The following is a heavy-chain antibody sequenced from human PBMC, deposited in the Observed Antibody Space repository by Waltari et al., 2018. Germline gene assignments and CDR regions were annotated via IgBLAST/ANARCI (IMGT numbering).Heavy chain of an antibody. Sequence: QVQLVQSGAEVKKPGASVKVSCKVSGYTLTELSMHWVRQAPGKGLEWMGGFYSEDGETIYAQKFQGRVTMTEDTSTDTAYMELSSLRSEDTAVYYCATGGSGSYYPLLFDYWGQGTLVTVSS. V-gene: IGHV1-24*01. J-gene: IGHJ4*02. CDR2: FYSEDGET. D-gene: IGHD3-10*01. CDR3: ATGGSGSYYPLLFDY. CDR1: GYTLTELS.